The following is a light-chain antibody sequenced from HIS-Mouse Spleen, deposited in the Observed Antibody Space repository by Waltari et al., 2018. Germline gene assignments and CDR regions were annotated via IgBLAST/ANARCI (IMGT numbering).Light chain of an antibody. J-gene: IGLJ3*02. V-gene: IGLV1-44*01. CDR2: SNN. CDR1: SSNICSHT. CDR3: AAWDDSLNGWV. Sequence: QSVLTQPPSASGTPGQRVTISCSGSSSNICSHTVTWYQQLPGTAPKPLIYSNNQRPSGVPDRFSGSKSGTSASLAISGLQSEDEADYYCAAWDDSLNGWVFGGGTKLTVL.